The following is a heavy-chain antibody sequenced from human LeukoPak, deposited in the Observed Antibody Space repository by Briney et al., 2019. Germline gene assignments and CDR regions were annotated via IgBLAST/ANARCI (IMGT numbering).Heavy chain of an antibody. D-gene: IGHD6-19*01. CDR2: FNPSGGNT. V-gene: IGHV1-46*02. CDR3: ARTPTSSGWYYYDY. Sequence: ASVKVSCKASGYTFDVYYIHWVRQAPGQGLEWMGIFNPSGGNTNYAQKFQGRVTITADESTSTAYMELSSLRSEGTAVYYCARTPTSSGWYYYDYWGQGTLVTVSS. CDR1: GYTFDVYY. J-gene: IGHJ4*02.